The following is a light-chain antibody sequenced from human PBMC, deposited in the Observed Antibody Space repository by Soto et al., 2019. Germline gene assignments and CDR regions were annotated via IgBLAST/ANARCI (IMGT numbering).Light chain of an antibody. CDR1: QTVDSNF. CDR2: APS. J-gene: IGKJ1*01. CDR3: LKYGSSPGWT. Sequence: DILLTQSPGTLSLSPGERATLSCRASQTVDSNFLAWYQQKPGQAPRLLIYAPSTRATGIPDRFSGSGSGTDFTLTISRLDHEDFAVHYCLKYGSSPGWTFGPGTKVDIK. V-gene: IGKV3-20*01.